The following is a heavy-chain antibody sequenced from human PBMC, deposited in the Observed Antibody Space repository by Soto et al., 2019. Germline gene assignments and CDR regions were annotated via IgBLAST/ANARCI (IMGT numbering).Heavy chain of an antibody. V-gene: IGHV1-24*01. Sequence: ASVKVSCKVSGYTLTELSMHWVRQAPGKGLEWMGGFDPEDGETIYAQKFQGRVTMTEETSTDTAYMELSSLRSEDTAVYYCATGISRVPNYDCWSGSWFDPWGQGTLVTVSS. CDR1: GYTLTELS. CDR3: ATGISRVPNYDCWSGSWFDP. D-gene: IGHD3-3*01. J-gene: IGHJ5*02. CDR2: FDPEDGET.